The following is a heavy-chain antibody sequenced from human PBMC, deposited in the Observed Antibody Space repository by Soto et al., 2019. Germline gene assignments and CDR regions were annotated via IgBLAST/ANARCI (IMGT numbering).Heavy chain of an antibody. CDR1: GFTFTNSW. Sequence: GGSLRLSCAASGFTFTNSWLNWVRQAPGKGLEWVGRIKSRSYGVTTDYAAPVKGRFIVSRDDSKNTLFLQMNSLKIEDTAIYYCTTDYGSGSFFSDYWGQGTLVTVSS. CDR2: IKSRSYGVTT. D-gene: IGHD3-10*01. CDR3: TTDYGSGSFFSDY. V-gene: IGHV3-15*07. J-gene: IGHJ4*02.